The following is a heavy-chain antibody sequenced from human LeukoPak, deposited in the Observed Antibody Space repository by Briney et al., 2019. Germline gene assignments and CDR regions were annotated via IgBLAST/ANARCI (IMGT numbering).Heavy chain of an antibody. Sequence: GGSLRLSCTASGFTFGDYAMSWFRQAPGKGLEWVGFIRSKAYGGTTEYAASVKGRFTISRDDSKSIAYLQMNSLKTEDTAVYYCAREDYYDSAVLSYWGQGTLVTVSS. J-gene: IGHJ4*02. D-gene: IGHD3-22*01. CDR3: AREDYYDSAVLSY. CDR2: IRSKAYGGTT. CDR1: GFTFGDYA. V-gene: IGHV3-49*03.